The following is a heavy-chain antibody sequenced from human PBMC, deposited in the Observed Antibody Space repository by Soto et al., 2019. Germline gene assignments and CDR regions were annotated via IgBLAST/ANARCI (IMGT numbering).Heavy chain of an antibody. Sequence: QVQLQQWGAGLLKPSETLSLTCAVYGGAFSGYYWTWIRQPQGKGLEWIGEINDSGSTNYNPSLRSRVTISVDASKNQFALKLNSVTAADTSVYYCARAISRDGWTDYWGQGILVIVSS. CDR2: INDSGST. D-gene: IGHD6-19*01. CDR3: ARAISRDGWTDY. V-gene: IGHV4-34*01. CDR1: GGAFSGYY. J-gene: IGHJ4*02.